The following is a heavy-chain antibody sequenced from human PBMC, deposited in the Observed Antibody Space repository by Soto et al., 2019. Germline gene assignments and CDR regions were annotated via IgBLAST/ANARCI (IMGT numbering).Heavy chain of an antibody. V-gene: IGHV4-34*01. D-gene: IGHD3-9*01. J-gene: IGHJ5*02. CDR2: INHSGST. CDR1: GGSFSGYY. CDR3: AVYDILTAYDVNWFDP. Sequence: PSETLSLTCAVYGGSFSGYYWSWIRQPPGKGLEWIGEINHSGSTKYNPSLKRRVTISVDTSKNQFSLKLSSVTAADTAVYYCAVYDILTAYDVNWFDPWSQGTLVTVSS.